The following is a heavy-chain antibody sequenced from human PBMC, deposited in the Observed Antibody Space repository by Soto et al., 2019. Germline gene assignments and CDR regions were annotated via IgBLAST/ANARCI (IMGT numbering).Heavy chain of an antibody. CDR2: TWYDGSNK. CDR3: ARDAVVRGEVVTAHGAFDI. D-gene: IGHD2-21*02. CDR1: GFTFSSYG. Sequence: QVQLVESGGGVVQPGRSLRLSCAASGFTFSSYGMHWVRQAPGKGLEWVAVTWYDGSNKYYADSVKGRFTISRDNSKNTLYLQMNSLRAEDTAVYYCARDAVVRGEVVTAHGAFDIWGQGTMVTVSS. J-gene: IGHJ3*02. V-gene: IGHV3-33*01.